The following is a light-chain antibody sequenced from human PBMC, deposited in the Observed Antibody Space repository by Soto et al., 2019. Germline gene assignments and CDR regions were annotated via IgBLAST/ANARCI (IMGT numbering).Light chain of an antibody. J-gene: IGLJ2*01. Sequence: QSALTQPASVSGSPGQSITISCTGTSSDVGGYNYVSWYQQHPGKAPKLMIYDVSNRPSGVSNRFSGSKSGNTASLTISGLQAEDEADYYCGSYTSSYTLVFGGGTQLTVL. V-gene: IGLV2-14*01. CDR2: DVS. CDR1: SSDVGGYNY. CDR3: GSYTSSYTLV.